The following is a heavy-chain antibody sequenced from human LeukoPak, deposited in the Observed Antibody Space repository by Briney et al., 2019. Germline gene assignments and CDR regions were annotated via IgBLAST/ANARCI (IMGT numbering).Heavy chain of an antibody. Sequence: RGSLRLSCAASGFTVSSNYMSWVRQAPGKGLEWVSVIYSGGSTYYADSVKGRFTISRDNSKNTLYLQMNSLRAEDTAVYYCAREQLWDYYYYGMDVWGQGTTVTVSS. J-gene: IGHJ6*02. D-gene: IGHD5-18*01. CDR1: GFTVSSNY. V-gene: IGHV3-53*01. CDR3: AREQLWDYYYYGMDV. CDR2: IYSGGST.